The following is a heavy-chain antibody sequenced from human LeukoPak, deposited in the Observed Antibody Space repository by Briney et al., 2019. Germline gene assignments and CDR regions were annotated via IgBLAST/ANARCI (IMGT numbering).Heavy chain of an antibody. CDR3: ASAYSSGSVDIDY. J-gene: IGHJ4*02. V-gene: IGHV3-33*01. Sequence: GGSLRLSCAASGFTFSSYGMHWVRQAPGKGLEWVAVIWYDGSNKYYADSVKGRFTISRDNSKNTLYLQMNSLRAEDTAVYYCASAYSSGSVDIDYWGQGTLVTVSS. CDR2: IWYDGSNK. CDR1: GFTFSSYG. D-gene: IGHD6-19*01.